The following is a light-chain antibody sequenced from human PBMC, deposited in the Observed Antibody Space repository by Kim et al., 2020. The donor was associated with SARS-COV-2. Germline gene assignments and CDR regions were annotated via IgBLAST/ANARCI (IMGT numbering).Light chain of an antibody. V-gene: IGLV7-46*01. CDR1: TGGVPSGHF. J-gene: IGLJ1*01. Sequence: GTVNSTCGSSTGGVPSGHFPVGFQPKPGQAPRTLIYDISQGHSWTPARFSGSLLGGKAALTLSGAQPEDEAEYYCLLAYSGARLHVFGTGTKVTVL. CDR2: DIS. CDR3: LLAYSGARLHV.